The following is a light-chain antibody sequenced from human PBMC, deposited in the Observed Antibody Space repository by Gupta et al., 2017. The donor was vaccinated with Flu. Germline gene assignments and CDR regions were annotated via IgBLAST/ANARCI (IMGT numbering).Light chain of an antibody. CDR3: QQYNNWPRT. J-gene: IGKJ1*01. CDR1: QSVSSN. Sequence: EIVMPQSPATLSVSPGERATLSCRASQSVSSNLAWYQQKPGQAPRLLIYGASTRATGIPARFSGSGSGTDFTLTISSLQSEDFAVYYCQQYNNWPRTFGQGTKVEIK. V-gene: IGKV3-15*01. CDR2: GAS.